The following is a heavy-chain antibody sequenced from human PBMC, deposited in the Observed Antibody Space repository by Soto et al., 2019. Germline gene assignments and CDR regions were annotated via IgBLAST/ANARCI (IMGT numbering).Heavy chain of an antibody. CDR1: GDSVSSNSAG. CDR2: TYYRSKWYY. V-gene: IGHV6-1*01. D-gene: IGHD1-26*01. CDR3: ARGEQYRGRIFDY. Sequence: QTLSLTCAITGDSVSSNSAGWSWVRQSPSRGLEWLGRTYYRSKWYYEYAVSVRGRITINPDTSKNQYSLQLNSVTPEDTAVYFCARGEQYRGRIFDYWGQGTLVTVS. J-gene: IGHJ4*01.